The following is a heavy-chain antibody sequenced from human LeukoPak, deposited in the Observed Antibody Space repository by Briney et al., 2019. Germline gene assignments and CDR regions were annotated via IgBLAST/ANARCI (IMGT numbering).Heavy chain of an antibody. CDR3: ARDSSPPPVRVLEWPPPFDY. J-gene: IGHJ4*02. CDR1: GFTFSSYW. D-gene: IGHD3-3*01. Sequence: GGSLRLSCAASGFTFSSYWMSWVRQAPGKGLEWVANIKQDGSEKYYVDSVKGRCTISRDNAKNSLCLKMNSLSDEDTAVYYGARDSSPPPVRVLEWPPPFDYWGQGTLVTVSS. V-gene: IGHV3-7*01. CDR2: IKQDGSEK.